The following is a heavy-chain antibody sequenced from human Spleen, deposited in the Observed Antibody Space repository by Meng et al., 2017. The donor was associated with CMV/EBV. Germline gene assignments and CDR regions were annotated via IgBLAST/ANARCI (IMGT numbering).Heavy chain of an antibody. D-gene: IGHD6-13*01. V-gene: IGHV3-23*03. CDR2: IYSDGSTT. CDR3: AKKLAAAWHFDL. Sequence: SCAASGFTFNSYAMTWLRQAPGKGLEWVSIIYSDGSTTYYADSVKGRFTISRDNSKNTLYLQMNSLRAEDTAVYYCAKKLAAAWHFDLWGRGTLVTVSS. J-gene: IGHJ2*01. CDR1: GFTFNSYA.